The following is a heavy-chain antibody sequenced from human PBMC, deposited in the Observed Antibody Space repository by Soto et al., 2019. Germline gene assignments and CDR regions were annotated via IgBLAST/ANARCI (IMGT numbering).Heavy chain of an antibody. J-gene: IGHJ4*02. D-gene: IGHD1-26*01. Sequence: EVQLVESGGGLVQPGGSLRLSCVASGFIFNSYSMNWFRQAPGKGLEWISYINSGSTSVFYADSVKGRFSISRDKAKNSLYLQMNSLRAEDTAVYYCASSASPDAYWGQGTLVTLSS. CDR3: ASSASPDAY. V-gene: IGHV3-48*01. CDR2: INSGSTSV. CDR1: GFIFNSYS.